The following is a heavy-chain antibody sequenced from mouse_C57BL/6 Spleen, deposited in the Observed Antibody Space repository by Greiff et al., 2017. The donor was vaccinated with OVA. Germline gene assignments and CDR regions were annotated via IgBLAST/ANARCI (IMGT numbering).Heavy chain of an antibody. CDR2: IYPRSGNT. CDR3: ARVMGSSYAWFAY. Sequence: QVQLQQSGAELARPGASVKLSCKASGYTFTSYGISWVKQRTGQGLEWIGEIYPRSGNTYYNEKFKGKATLTADKSSSTAYMELRSLTSEDSAVYFCARVMGSSYAWFAYWGQGTLVTVSA. J-gene: IGHJ3*01. CDR1: GYTFTSYG. V-gene: IGHV1-81*01. D-gene: IGHD1-1*01.